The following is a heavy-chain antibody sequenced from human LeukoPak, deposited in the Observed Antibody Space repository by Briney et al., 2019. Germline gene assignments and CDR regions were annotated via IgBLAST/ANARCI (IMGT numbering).Heavy chain of an antibody. V-gene: IGHV3-11*01. J-gene: IGHJ4*02. CDR1: GVSFKDYY. Sequence: PGGSLRLSCAASGVSFKDYYWSWIRQVPGEGLEWISYINVNGGSMQYADSVKGRFSISRDNPKNSLSLEMNSLRAEDTAVYYCARGPPILADGSYYFDYWGQGTLVTVSS. CDR2: INVNGGSM. CDR3: ARGPPILADGSYYFDY. D-gene: IGHD3-3*02.